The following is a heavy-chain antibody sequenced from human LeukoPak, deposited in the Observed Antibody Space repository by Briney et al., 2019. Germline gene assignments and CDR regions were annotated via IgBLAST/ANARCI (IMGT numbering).Heavy chain of an antibody. D-gene: IGHD3-10*01. J-gene: IGHJ4*02. Sequence: GGSLRLSCAASGFTFSSYAMHWVRQAPGKGLEWVAVISYDGSNKYYADSVKGRFTISRDNSKNTLYLQMNSLRAGDTAVYYCARDRTPLRRFGELFDYWGQGTLVTVSS. CDR1: GFTFSSYA. CDR3: ARDRTPLRRFGELFDY. CDR2: ISYDGSNK. V-gene: IGHV3-30*04.